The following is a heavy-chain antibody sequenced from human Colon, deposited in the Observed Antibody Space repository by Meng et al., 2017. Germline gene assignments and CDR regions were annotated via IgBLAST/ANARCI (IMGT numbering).Heavy chain of an antibody. CDR1: GYSFVSYW. J-gene: IGHJ4*02. CDR3: ARAPRQWRYDASDYFPKYLDL. Sequence: GESLKISCKGSGYSFVSYWTVWVRQTPGKGLEWMGIIYPHDSETRYSPSLQGQVTISVDKSNSTAYLQWSSLKASDTAIYYCARAPRQWRYDASDYFPKYLDLWGQGTLVTVSS. CDR2: IYPHDSET. V-gene: IGHV5-51*01. D-gene: IGHD3-3*01.